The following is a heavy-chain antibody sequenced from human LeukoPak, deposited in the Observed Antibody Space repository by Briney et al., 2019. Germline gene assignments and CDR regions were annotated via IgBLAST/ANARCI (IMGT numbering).Heavy chain of an antibody. V-gene: IGHV1-69-2*01. CDR2: VDPEDGET. J-gene: IGHJ4*02. Sequence: GASVKVSCKASGYTFTDYYMHWVQQAPGKGLEWMGRVDPEDGETIYTEKFQGRVTITADTSTDTAYMELSSLRSEDTAVYYCATDETAAAGFRGYWGQGTLVTVSS. CDR1: GYTFTDYY. CDR3: ATDETAAAGFRGY. D-gene: IGHD6-13*01.